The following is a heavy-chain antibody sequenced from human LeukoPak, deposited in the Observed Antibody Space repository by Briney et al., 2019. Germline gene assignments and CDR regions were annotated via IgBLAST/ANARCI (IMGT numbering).Heavy chain of an antibody. D-gene: IGHD6-13*01. CDR1: GFTFSSYW. CDR3: ARSDSSSWYSLHDY. Sequence: GGSLRLSCAASGFTFSSYWMTWVRQAPGKGLEWVANMNQDGSEIYHVDSVKDRFTISRDNAKKSLYLQMNSLRAEDTAVYYCARSDSSSWYSLHDYWGQGTLVTVST. V-gene: IGHV3-7*01. J-gene: IGHJ4*02. CDR2: MNQDGSEI.